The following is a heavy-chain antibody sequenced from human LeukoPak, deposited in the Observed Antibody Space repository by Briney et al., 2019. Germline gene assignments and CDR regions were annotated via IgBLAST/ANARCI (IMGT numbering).Heavy chain of an antibody. Sequence: GGSLRLSCAASGFTFNSYSMNWVRQAPGKGLEWVSSISSSSSYIYYADSVKGRFTISRDNAKNSLYLQMNSLRADDTAVYYCARSWDTYNGMDVWGQGTTVTVSS. CDR1: GFTFNSYS. D-gene: IGHD1-26*01. J-gene: IGHJ6*02. CDR2: ISSSSSYI. CDR3: ARSWDTYNGMDV. V-gene: IGHV3-21*01.